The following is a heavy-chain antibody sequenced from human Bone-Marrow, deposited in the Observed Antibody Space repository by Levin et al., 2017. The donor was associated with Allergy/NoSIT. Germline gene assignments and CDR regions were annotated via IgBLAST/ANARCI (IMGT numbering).Heavy chain of an antibody. V-gene: IGHV3-43D*04. D-gene: IGHD2-2*01. CDR3: AKDGGYCSSTSCYPTWYFDL. J-gene: IGHJ2*01. CDR1: GFTFDDYA. Sequence: PGGSLRLSCAASGFTFDDYAMHWVRQAPGKGLEWVSLISWDGGSTYYADSVKGRFTISRDNSKNSLYLQMNSLRAEDTALYYCAKDGGYCSSTSCYPTWYFDLWGRGTLVTVSS. CDR2: ISWDGGST.